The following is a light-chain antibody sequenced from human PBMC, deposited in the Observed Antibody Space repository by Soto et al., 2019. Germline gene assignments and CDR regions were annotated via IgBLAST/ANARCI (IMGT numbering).Light chain of an antibody. CDR3: QQTYNTPLT. Sequence: DIQMTQSPSSLSASVGDRVTITCRASQTISNYVNWYQQEPGEAPKLLIHAASSLQGGVPSRFSGSGSGTDFTLTISSLQPEDFATYYCQQTYNTPLTVGGGTKVEI. V-gene: IGKV1-39*01. CDR1: QTISNY. CDR2: AAS. J-gene: IGKJ4*01.